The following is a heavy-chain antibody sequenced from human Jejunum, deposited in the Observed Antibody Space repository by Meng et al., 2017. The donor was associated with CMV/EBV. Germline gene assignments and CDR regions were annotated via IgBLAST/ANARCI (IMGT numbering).Heavy chain of an antibody. CDR1: FRCSW. D-gene: IGHD2-21*02. CDR3: VRDHEGYCYSNDCYRWDS. CDR2: FNSDASSV. J-gene: IGHJ4*02. Sequence: FRCSWLHWARPAPGAGLIWVSRFNSDASSVLYAASVRGRFTLSRDNARNTVSLQMDSLRAEDTGVYYCVRDHEGYCYSNDCYRWDSWGQGTPVTVSS. V-gene: IGHV3-74*01.